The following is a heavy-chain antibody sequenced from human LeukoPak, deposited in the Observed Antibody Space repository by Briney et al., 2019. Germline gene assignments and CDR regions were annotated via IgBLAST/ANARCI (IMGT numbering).Heavy chain of an antibody. J-gene: IGHJ4*02. D-gene: IGHD6-19*01. CDR1: GFTFSSYA. CDR2: ISYDGSNK. Sequence: PGRSLRLSCAASGFTFSSYAMHWVRQAPGKGLEWVAVISYDGSNKYYADSVKGRFTISRDNSKNTLYLQMNSLRAEDTAVYYCARDDQPSSGWYDFDYWGQGTLVTVSS. CDR3: ARDDQPSSGWYDFDY. V-gene: IGHV3-30*04.